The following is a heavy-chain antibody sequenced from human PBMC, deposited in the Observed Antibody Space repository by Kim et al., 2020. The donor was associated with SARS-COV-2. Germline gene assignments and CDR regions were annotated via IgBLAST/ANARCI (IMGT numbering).Heavy chain of an antibody. D-gene: IGHD2-15*01. J-gene: IGHJ6*02. Sequence: DSVKGRFTISRDISNNTLYLQMDSLRAEDTAVYYCASKSGGYNYYYGMDVWGQGTTVTVS. CDR3: ASKSGGYNYYYGMDV. V-gene: IGHV3-66*01.